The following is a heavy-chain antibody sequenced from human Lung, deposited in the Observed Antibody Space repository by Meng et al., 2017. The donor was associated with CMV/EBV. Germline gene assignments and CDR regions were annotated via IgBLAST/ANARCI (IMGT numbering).Heavy chain of an antibody. J-gene: IGHJ4*02. CDR3: TTKLRFLQWFQELDEEY. V-gene: IGHV3-7*03. CDR2: IKADGSEK. CDR1: GFTFSSHW. Sequence: GGSLRLXCAASGFTFSSHWMCWVRQAPGKGLEWVANIKADGSEKYYVDSVKGRFTVSRDNAKNSLYLQMNSLKTEDTAVYYCTTKLRFLQWFQELDEEYWGQGXLVTVSS. D-gene: IGHD3-3*01.